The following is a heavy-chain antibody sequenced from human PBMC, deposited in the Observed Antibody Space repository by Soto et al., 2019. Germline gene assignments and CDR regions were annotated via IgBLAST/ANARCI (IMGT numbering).Heavy chain of an antibody. D-gene: IGHD3-22*01. Sequence: SETLSLTCTVSGGSISSSSYYWGWIRQPPGKGLEWNGSIYYSGSTYYNPSLKSRVTISVDTSKNQFSLKLSSVTAADTAVYYCARLRAEYYYDSSGYYPLIGDAFDIWGQGTMVTVSS. CDR3: ARLRAEYYYDSSGYYPLIGDAFDI. CDR2: IYYSGST. V-gene: IGHV4-39*01. CDR1: GGSISSSSYY. J-gene: IGHJ3*02.